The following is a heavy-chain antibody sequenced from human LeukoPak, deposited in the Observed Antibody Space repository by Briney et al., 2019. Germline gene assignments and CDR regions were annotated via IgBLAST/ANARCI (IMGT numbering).Heavy chain of an antibody. CDR1: GYTFTNNG. V-gene: IGHV1-18*04. CDR2: INPYNGYA. Sequence: GASVKVSCKASGYTFTNNGINWVRQAPGQGLEWMGWINPYNGYAKYAQNFEGRVTMTTDTSMNSIYMELRSLIPDDTAVYYCARDLLGYDALDFWGQGTMVTVSS. D-gene: IGHD3-22*01. CDR3: ARDLLGYDALDF. J-gene: IGHJ3*01.